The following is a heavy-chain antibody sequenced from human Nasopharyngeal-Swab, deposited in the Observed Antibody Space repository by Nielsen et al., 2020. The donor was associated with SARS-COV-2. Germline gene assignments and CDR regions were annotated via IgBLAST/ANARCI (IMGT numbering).Heavy chain of an antibody. Sequence: SLITSCAASGFTFSSYAMHWVRQAPGKGLEWVAVISYDGSNKYYADSVKGRFTISRDKSKNTLYLQMNSLRAEDTAVYYCARELSDGSGTYGMDVWGQGTTVTVSS. CDR3: ARELSDGSGTYGMDV. CDR2: ISYDGSNK. V-gene: IGHV3-30*04. J-gene: IGHJ6*02. D-gene: IGHD3-10*01. CDR1: GFTFSSYA.